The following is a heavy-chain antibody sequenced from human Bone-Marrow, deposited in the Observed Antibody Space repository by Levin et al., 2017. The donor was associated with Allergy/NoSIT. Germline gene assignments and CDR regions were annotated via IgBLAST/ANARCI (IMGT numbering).Heavy chain of an antibody. J-gene: IGHJ1*01. CDR2: FDPEEGET. CDR3: TTLGNYYGAEYFHH. Sequence: ASVKVSCKVSGDTLTESSIHWVRQAPGKGLEWMGGFDPEEGETLYSQKFQGRVTMTEDTSTDTAYMELSSLRSDDTAVFYCTTLGNYYGAEYFHHWGQGTLVTVSS. CDR1: GDTLTESS. V-gene: IGHV1-24*01. D-gene: IGHD1-7*01.